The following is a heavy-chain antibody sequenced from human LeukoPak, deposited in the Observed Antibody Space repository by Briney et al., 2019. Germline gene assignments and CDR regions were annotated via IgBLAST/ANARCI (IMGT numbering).Heavy chain of an antibody. CDR2: ISGSGGST. V-gene: IGHV3-23*01. Sequence: GGSLRLSCAASGFTFSGYAMSWVRQAPGKGLEWVSGISGSGGSTYYADSVKGRFTISRDNSKNTLNLQMNSLRTDDTAVEYCAKGVVGATTRGRADYWGQGTLVTVSS. D-gene: IGHD1-26*01. CDR3: AKGVVGATTRGRADY. CDR1: GFTFSGYA. J-gene: IGHJ4*02.